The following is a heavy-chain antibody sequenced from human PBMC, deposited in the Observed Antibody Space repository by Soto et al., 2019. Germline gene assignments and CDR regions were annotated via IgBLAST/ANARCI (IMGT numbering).Heavy chain of an antibody. CDR3: ARGGIAAATNWFDP. CDR1: GGTFSSYA. CDR2: IIPIFGTA. J-gene: IGHJ5*02. V-gene: IGHV1-69*06. D-gene: IGHD6-13*01. Sequence: ASVKVSCKASGGTFSSYAISWVRQAPGQGLEWMGGIIPIFGTASYAQKFQGRVTITADKSTSTAYMELSSLRSEDTAVYYCARGGIAAATNWFDPWGQGTLVTVSS.